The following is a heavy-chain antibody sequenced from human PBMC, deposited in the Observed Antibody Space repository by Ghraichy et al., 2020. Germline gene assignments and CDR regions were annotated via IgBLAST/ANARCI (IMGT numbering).Heavy chain of an antibody. V-gene: IGHV3-23*01. CDR1: GFTFSSYA. Sequence: GGSLRLSCAASGFTFSSYAMSWVRQAPGKGLAWVSAISGSGGSTYYADSVKGRFTISRDNSKNTLYLQMNSLRAEDTAVYYCAKDLGSSGWKSHFDYWGQGTLVTVSS. CDR2: ISGSGGST. CDR3: AKDLGSSGWKSHFDY. J-gene: IGHJ4*02. D-gene: IGHD6-19*01.